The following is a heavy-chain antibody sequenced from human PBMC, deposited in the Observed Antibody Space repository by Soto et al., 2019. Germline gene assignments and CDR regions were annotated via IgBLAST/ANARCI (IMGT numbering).Heavy chain of an antibody. CDR3: AREKQGCSRWPYYFDY. D-gene: IGHD6-19*01. V-gene: IGHV3-11*06. Sequence: GGSLRLSCAASGFTFSDYYMSWIRQAPGKGLEWVSYISSSSSYKNYADSVKVRFTISRDNAKNSLYLQMNSLRAEDTAVYYCAREKQGCSRWPYYFDYWGQGTLVTVSS. J-gene: IGHJ4*02. CDR1: GFTFSDYY. CDR2: ISSSSSYK.